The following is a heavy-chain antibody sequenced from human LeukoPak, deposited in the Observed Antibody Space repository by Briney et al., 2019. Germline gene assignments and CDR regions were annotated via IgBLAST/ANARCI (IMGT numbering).Heavy chain of an antibody. J-gene: IGHJ1*01. D-gene: IGHD3-16*01. Sequence: ASVKVSCKASGYTFTSYYMHWVRQAPGQGLEWMGIINPSGGSTSYAQKFQGRVTMTRDMSTSTVYMELSSLRAEDRAVYYCAKDSAWGRYDDWGQGTLVTVSS. V-gene: IGHV1-46*01. CDR2: INPSGGST. CDR1: GYTFTSYY. CDR3: AKDSAWGRYDD.